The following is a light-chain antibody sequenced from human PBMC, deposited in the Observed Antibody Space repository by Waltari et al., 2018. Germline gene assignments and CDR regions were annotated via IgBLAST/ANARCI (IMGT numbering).Light chain of an antibody. CDR2: DLT. Sequence: QSALTQPRSVSGSPGPSVTISCTGTSSDVGGYMYVSWYQQRPGKAPKLLIYDLTYRPSGVPDRFSGSKSGNTSSLTISGLQAEDEADYYCCSYADGNTYLFGTGTFVTVL. CDR1: SSDVGGYMY. V-gene: IGLV2-11*01. J-gene: IGLJ1*01. CDR3: CSYADGNTYL.